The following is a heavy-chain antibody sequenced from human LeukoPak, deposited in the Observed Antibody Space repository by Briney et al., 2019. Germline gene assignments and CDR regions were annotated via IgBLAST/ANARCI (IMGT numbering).Heavy chain of an antibody. D-gene: IGHD6-25*01. V-gene: IGHV3-9*01. J-gene: IGHJ2*01. CDR1: GFTFYHYA. Sequence: GRSLRLSWAASGFTFYHYAMHWLRQAPGKALEGVSGIRWNSDTKAYADSVKGRFTISRDNAKTSLYLEMNSLRPEDTALYYCAKSRLMTLSSWYFDLWARGTLVTVSS. CDR3: AKSRLMTLSSWYFDL. CDR2: IRWNSDTK.